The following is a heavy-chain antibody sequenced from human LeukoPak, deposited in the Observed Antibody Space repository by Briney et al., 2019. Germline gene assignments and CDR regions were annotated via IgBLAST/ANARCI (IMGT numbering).Heavy chain of an antibody. Sequence: GGSLRLSCAASGFTFSSYWMHWVRQAPGKRLVWVSRINSDGSSTSYADSVKGRFTISRDNAKNTLYLQMNSLRAEDTAVYYCARERIVVVPAAISGVYNWFDPWGQGTLVTVSS. CDR3: ARERIVVVPAAISGVYNWFDP. CDR1: GFTFSSYW. J-gene: IGHJ5*02. V-gene: IGHV3-74*01. CDR2: INSDGSST. D-gene: IGHD2-2*01.